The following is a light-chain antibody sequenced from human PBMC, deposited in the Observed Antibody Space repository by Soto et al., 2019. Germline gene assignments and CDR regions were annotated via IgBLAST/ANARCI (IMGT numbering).Light chain of an antibody. Sequence: DIQMTQSPSSVSASVGDRVTITCRASQDISSWVAWYQQKPGKAPKLLISAASSLQSGVPRRFSGSGSGTDFTLTISSLQSDDSATYFCQQYSHLVTFGQGTKLEIK. CDR2: AAS. CDR1: QDISSW. V-gene: IGKV1-12*01. CDR3: QQYSHLVT. J-gene: IGKJ2*01.